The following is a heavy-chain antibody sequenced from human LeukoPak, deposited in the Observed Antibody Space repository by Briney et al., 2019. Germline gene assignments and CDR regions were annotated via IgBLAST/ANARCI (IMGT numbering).Heavy chain of an antibody. CDR2: IYTSGST. CDR3: ARDDFGSY. D-gene: IGHD3-10*01. Sequence: PSQTLSLTCTVSGGSISSGSYYWSWIRQPAGKGLEWIGRIYTSGSTNYNPPLKSRVTISVDTSKNQFSLRLSSVTAADTAVYYCARDDFGSYWGQGILVTVSS. V-gene: IGHV4-61*02. CDR1: GGSISSGSYY. J-gene: IGHJ4*02.